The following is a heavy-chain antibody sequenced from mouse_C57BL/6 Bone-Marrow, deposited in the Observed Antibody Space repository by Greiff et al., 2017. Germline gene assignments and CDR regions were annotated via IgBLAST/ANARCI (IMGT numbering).Heavy chain of an antibody. CDR2: FYPGSGSI. CDR1: GYIFTEYT. J-gene: IGHJ2*01. V-gene: IGHV1-62-2*01. D-gene: IGHD2-4*01. CDR3: SRHERYYDYEGYFDY. Sequence: QVHLKQSGAELVKPGASVKLSCKASGYIFTEYTIHWVKQRSGQGLEWIGWFYPGSGSIKYNERFKDKAKLTADKSSNTFYMELSRLTSEDSAVYFWSRHERYYDYEGYFDYWGQGTTLTVSS.